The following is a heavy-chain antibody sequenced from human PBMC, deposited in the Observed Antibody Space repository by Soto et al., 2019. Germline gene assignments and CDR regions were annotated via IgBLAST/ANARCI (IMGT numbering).Heavy chain of an antibody. CDR1: GGTFSSYA. V-gene: IGHV1-69*12. Sequence: QVQLVQSGAEVKKPGSSVKVSCEASGGTFSSYAISWVRQAPGQGLEWMGGIIPIFGTANYAQKFQGRVTITADESTSTDYMELSSLRSEDTAVYYCGYLPDYYYGMDVWGQGTTVTVSS. CDR2: IIPIFGTA. D-gene: IGHD2-15*01. CDR3: GYLPDYYYGMDV. J-gene: IGHJ6*02.